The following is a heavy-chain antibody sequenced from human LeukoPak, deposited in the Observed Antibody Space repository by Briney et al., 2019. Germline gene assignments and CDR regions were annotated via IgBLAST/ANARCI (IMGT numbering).Heavy chain of an antibody. V-gene: IGHV4-39*01. CDR1: GGSISSTTYF. Sequence: SETLSLTCTVSGGSISSTTYFWSWIRQPPGKGLEWIATIYYSGSTYFSPSLKSRVTISVDTSKNQFSLKLTSVTAADTAIYYCAQSLGSGNWIGNWFDPWGQGTLVTVSS. J-gene: IGHJ5*02. CDR2: IYYSGST. D-gene: IGHD1-1*01. CDR3: AQSLGSGNWIGNWFDP.